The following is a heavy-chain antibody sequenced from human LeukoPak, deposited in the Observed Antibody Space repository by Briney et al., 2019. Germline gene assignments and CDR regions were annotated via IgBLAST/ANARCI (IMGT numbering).Heavy chain of an antibody. CDR1: GFTFSSYA. D-gene: IGHD3-22*01. CDR3: ARDAMDYYDSSGYPLYYFDY. V-gene: IGHV3-30-3*01. Sequence: PGRSLRLSCAASGFTFSSYAMHWVRQAPGKGLEWVAVISYDGSNKYYADSVKGRFTISRDNSKNTLYLQMNSLRAEDTAVYYCARDAMDYYDSSGYPLYYFDYWGQGTLVTVSS. J-gene: IGHJ4*02. CDR2: ISYDGSNK.